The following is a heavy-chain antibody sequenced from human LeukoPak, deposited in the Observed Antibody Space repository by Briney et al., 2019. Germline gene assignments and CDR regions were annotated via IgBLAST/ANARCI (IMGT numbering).Heavy chain of an antibody. D-gene: IGHD1-14*01. CDR2: INPNGGDT. Sequence: GASVKGSCKASGYTFFRYGIKWVRQAPGEGRVRVGWINPNGGDTTNEQKIRARVTMTRDPSLKTASMELRRLRSDDTAVYYCARDGGPASITPTWYFDLWGRGTLVTVSS. CDR3: ARDGGPASITPTWYFDL. J-gene: IGHJ2*01. V-gene: IGHV1-2*02. CDR1: GYTFFRYG.